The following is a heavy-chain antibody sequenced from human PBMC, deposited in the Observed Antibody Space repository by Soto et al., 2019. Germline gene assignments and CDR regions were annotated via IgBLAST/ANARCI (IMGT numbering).Heavy chain of an antibody. CDR2: ISAYNGNT. Sequence: ASVRVSCKASGYTFTSYGISWVRQAPGQGLEWMGWISAYNGNTNYAQKLQGRVTMTTDTSTSTAYMELRSLRSDDTAVYYCARSLRQMTRFDYWGQGTLVTVSS. V-gene: IGHV1-18*04. CDR3: ARSLRQMTRFDY. D-gene: IGHD4-17*01. CDR1: GYTFTSYG. J-gene: IGHJ4*02.